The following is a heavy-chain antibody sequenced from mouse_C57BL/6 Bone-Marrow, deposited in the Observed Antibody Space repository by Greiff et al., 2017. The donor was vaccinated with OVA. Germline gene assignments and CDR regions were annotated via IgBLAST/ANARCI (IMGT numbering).Heavy chain of an antibody. D-gene: IGHD2-5*01. CDR2: INPSTGGT. V-gene: IGHV1-42*01. J-gene: IGHJ2*01. Sequence: EVQLQQSGPELVKPGASVKISCKASGYSFTGYYMNWVKQSPEKSLEWIGEINPSTGGTTYNQKFKAKATLTVDKSSSTAYMQLKSLTSEDSAVYYCAREDSNYDYFDYWGQGTTLTVSS. CDR3: AREDSNYDYFDY. CDR1: GYSFTGYY.